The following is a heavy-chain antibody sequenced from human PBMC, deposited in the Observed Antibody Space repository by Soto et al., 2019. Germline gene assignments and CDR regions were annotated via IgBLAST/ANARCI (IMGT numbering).Heavy chain of an antibody. CDR1: GFTFNTHG. D-gene: IGHD3-16*01. CDR2: ISYDGINK. CDR3: VKGRDFFPWGWFGP. V-gene: IGHV3-30*18. J-gene: IGHJ5*02. Sequence: PAGSLRLSCEASGFTFNTHGIHWVRQAPGKGLEWLAVISYDGINKYYADSVKGRFTISRDNSKNMLFVQMNSLRPEDTAVYYFVKGRDFFPWGWFGPWGQGTLVTVSS.